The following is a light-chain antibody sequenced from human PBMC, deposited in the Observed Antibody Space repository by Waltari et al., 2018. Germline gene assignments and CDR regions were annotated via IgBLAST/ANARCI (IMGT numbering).Light chain of an antibody. V-gene: IGLV1-47*01. J-gene: IGLJ2*01. CDR1: NSNVWANS. CDR3: ATWDDRLTAV. CDR2: GNN. Sequence: QAILTQPPSSSGTPGRTVTISCSGSNSNVWANSVFWYQQLPGTAPKTLIFGNNQRPSGVPDRFSGSKSGTSASLAIRGLRSEDEADYYCATWDDRLTAVFGGGTKLTVL.